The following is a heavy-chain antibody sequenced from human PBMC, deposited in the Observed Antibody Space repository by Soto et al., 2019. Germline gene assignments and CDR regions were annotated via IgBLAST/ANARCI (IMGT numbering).Heavy chain of an antibody. J-gene: IGHJ6*03. V-gene: IGHV4-31*03. CDR1: GDSISSGGYY. D-gene: IGHD4-17*01. Sequence: QVQLQESGPGLVKPSQTLSLTCTVSGDSISSGGYYWSWIRQHPGKGLEWIGNIYYSGNTDYNPSLKSRVTISVDTSRNKFSLKLRSVSAAATAVYYCATDYCDDSGGGHYYYYYMDVWGKGTSVTVSS. CDR3: ATDYCDDSGGGHYYYYYMDV. CDR2: IYYSGNT.